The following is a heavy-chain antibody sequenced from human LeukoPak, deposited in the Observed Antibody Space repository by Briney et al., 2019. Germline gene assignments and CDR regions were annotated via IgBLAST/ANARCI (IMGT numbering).Heavy chain of an antibody. V-gene: IGHV3-7*01. J-gene: IGHJ4*02. CDR2: IKLDGSEK. Sequence: RAGGSLRLSCVASGFTFGKYWMSWVRQAPGKGLEWVANIKLDGSEKNYVDSVKGRFTISRDNTKNSLYLQMNSLRAEDTAVYYCAKDRYSYAYEYFDCWGQGTLVTVSS. D-gene: IGHD5-18*01. CDR3: AKDRYSYAYEYFDC. CDR1: GFTFGKYW.